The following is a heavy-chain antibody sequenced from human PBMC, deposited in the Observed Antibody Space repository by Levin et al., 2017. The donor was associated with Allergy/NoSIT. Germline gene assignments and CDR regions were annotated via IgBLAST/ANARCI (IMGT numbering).Heavy chain of an antibody. Sequence: KTSETLSLTCAVSGGSISSSNWWSWVRQPPGKGLEWIGEIYHSGSTNYNPSLKSRVTISVDKSKNQFSLKLSSVTAADTAVYYCARDGPLFQWELPDPQLAFDIWGQGTMVTVSS. CDR2: IYHSGST. CDR1: GGSISSSNW. D-gene: IGHD1-26*01. CDR3: ARDGPLFQWELPDPQLAFDI. V-gene: IGHV4-4*02. J-gene: IGHJ3*02.